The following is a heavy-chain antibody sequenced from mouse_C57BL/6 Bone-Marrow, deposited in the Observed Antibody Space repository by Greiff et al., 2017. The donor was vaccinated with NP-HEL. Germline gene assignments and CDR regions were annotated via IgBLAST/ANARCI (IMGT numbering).Heavy chain of an antibody. CDR2: IYYSGTI. V-gene: IGHV3-5*01. D-gene: IGHD4-1*01. J-gene: IGHJ4*01. CDR3: ARGRELGRSYYYAMDY. CDR1: GISITTGNYR. Sequence: EVKLMESGPGLVKPSQTVFLTCTVTGISITTGNYRWSWIRQFPGNKLEWIGYIYYSGTITYNPSLTSRTTITRDTPKNQFFLEMNSLTAEDTATYYCARGRELGRSYYYAMDYWGQGTSVTVSS.